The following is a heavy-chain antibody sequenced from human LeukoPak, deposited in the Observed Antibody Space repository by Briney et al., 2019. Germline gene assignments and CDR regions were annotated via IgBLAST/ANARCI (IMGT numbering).Heavy chain of an antibody. D-gene: IGHD3-22*01. Sequence: SETLSLTCAVYGGSFSGYYWSWIRQPPGKGLEWIGEINHSGSTNYNPSLKSRVTISVDTSKNQFSLELSSVTAADTAVYYCARTVYYYDSSGYYYWGQGTLVTVSS. J-gene: IGHJ4*02. CDR3: ARTVYYYDSSGYYY. CDR1: GGSFSGYY. CDR2: INHSGST. V-gene: IGHV4-34*01.